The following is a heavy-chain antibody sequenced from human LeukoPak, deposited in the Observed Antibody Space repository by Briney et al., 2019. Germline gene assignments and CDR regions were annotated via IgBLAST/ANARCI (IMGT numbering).Heavy chain of an antibody. Sequence: GGSLRLSCEVSGFTFSSYVMSWVRQAPGKGPEWVAYIGGSDGITSYADSVKGRFTIFRDNSKNTVYLEMSSLRAEDTTVYYCVKGGRGADCIFDYWGQGTLVTVSS. CDR1: GFTFSSYV. D-gene: IGHD2-21*02. J-gene: IGHJ4*02. CDR3: VKGGRGADCIFDY. V-gene: IGHV3-23*01. CDR2: IGGSDGIT.